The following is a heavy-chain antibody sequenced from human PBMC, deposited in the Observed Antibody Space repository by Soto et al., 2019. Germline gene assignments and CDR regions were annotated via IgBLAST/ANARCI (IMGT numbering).Heavy chain of an antibody. CDR2: INHSGST. CDR1: GGSFSGYY. Sequence: SETLSLTCAVYGGSFSGYYWSWVRQPPGKGLEWIGEINHSGSTNYNPSLKRRVTISVDTSKNQFSLKLSSVTAADTAVYYFARGRGSSGWSIDYWGQGTLVTVSS. CDR3: ARGRGSSGWSIDY. J-gene: IGHJ4*02. D-gene: IGHD6-19*01. V-gene: IGHV4-34*01.